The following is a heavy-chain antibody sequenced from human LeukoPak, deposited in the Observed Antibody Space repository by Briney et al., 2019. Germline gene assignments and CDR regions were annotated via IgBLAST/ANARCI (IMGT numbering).Heavy chain of an antibody. CDR2: IWYDGSNK. V-gene: IGHV3-33*01. J-gene: IGHJ3*02. D-gene: IGHD6-6*01. Sequence: GRSLRLSCAASGFTFSSYGMHWVRQAPGKGLEWVAVIWYDGSNKYYADSVKGRFTISRGNSKNTLYLQMNSLRAEDTAVYYCAREYSSSSDAFDIWGQGTMVTVSS. CDR1: GFTFSSYG. CDR3: AREYSSSSDAFDI.